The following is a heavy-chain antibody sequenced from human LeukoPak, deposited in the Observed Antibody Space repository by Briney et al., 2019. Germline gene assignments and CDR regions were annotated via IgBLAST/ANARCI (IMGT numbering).Heavy chain of an antibody. CDR1: GFTFSSYS. V-gene: IGHV3-21*01. Sequence: AGGSLRLSCAASGFTFSSYSMNWVRQAPGKGLEWVSSISSSSSYIYYADSVKGRFTISRDNAKNSLHLQMNSLRAEDTAVYYCAELGITMIGGVWGEGTTVTISS. CDR3: AELGITMIGGV. J-gene: IGHJ6*04. D-gene: IGHD3-10*02. CDR2: ISSSSSYI.